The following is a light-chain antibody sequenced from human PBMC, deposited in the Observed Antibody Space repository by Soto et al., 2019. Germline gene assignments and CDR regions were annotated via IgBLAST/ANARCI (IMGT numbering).Light chain of an antibody. V-gene: IGKV1-5*03. CDR2: KAS. Sequence: DIQMTQSPSTLSASVGDRVTITCRASESVSSWLAWYQQYPGKAPKLLIYKASRLESGVPSRFRGSGSGTEFTLNISSLQPDDFATYDCQQYNAYPLTFGGGTRVEIK. J-gene: IGKJ4*01. CDR3: QQYNAYPLT. CDR1: ESVSSW.